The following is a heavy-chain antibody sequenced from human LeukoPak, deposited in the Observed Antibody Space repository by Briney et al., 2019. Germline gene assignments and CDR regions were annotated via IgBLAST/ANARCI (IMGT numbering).Heavy chain of an antibody. D-gene: IGHD6-19*01. CDR2: ISWNSGSI. CDR3: AKDNRRHYTSGPNPDSLH. J-gene: IGHJ4*02. Sequence: GGSLRLSCAGSGFIFSNYAMHWVRQPPGKGLEWVSGISWNSGSIDYADSVKGRFTISRDNAKNSLYLQMNSLRVEDTAFYYCAKDNRRHYTSGPNPDSLHWGQGALVTVSS. CDR1: GFIFSNYA. V-gene: IGHV3-9*01.